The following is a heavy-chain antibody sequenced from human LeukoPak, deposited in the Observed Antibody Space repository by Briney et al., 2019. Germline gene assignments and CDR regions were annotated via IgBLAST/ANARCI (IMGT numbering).Heavy chain of an antibody. CDR3: ARDGGGGSYSHFDY. J-gene: IGHJ4*02. CDR2: INPNSGGT. D-gene: IGHD1-26*01. Sequence: ASVKVSCKASGYTFTGYYMHWVRQAPGQGLEWMGWINPNSGGTNYAQKFQGRVTMTRDMSTSTVYMELSSLRSEDTAVYYCARDGGGGSYSHFDYWGQGTLVTVSS. V-gene: IGHV1-2*02. CDR1: GYTFTGYY.